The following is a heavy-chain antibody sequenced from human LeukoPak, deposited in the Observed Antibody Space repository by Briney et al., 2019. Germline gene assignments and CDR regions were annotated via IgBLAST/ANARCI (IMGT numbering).Heavy chain of an antibody. CDR1: GFTFSSYW. CDR3: ARAEYCGRDCFYGMDV. J-gene: IGHJ6*02. Sequence: GGSLRLSCAASGFTFSSYWMNWVRQAPEKGLEWVANKKQDGSNQYYVDSVKGRFTISRDNAMNSLYLQMNSLRAEDTAVYFCARAEYCGRDCFYGMDVWGHGTTVTVSS. V-gene: IGHV3-7*04. D-gene: IGHD2-21*01. CDR2: KKQDGSNQ.